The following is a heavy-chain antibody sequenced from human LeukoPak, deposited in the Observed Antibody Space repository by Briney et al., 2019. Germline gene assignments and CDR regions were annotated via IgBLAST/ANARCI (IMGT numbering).Heavy chain of an antibody. CDR1: GFTFSSYS. Sequence: GGSLRLSCAASGFTFSSYSMNWVRQAPGKGLEWVSSISSSSSYIYYADSVKGRFTISRDNAKNSLYLQMNSLRAEDTAVYHCARDTAMVQYFDYWGQGTLVTVSS. CDR3: ARDTAMVQYFDY. CDR2: ISSSSSYI. J-gene: IGHJ4*02. D-gene: IGHD5-18*01. V-gene: IGHV3-21*01.